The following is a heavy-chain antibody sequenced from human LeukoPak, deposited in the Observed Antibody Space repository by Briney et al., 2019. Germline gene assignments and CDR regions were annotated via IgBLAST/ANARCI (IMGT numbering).Heavy chain of an antibody. V-gene: IGHV1-18*01. J-gene: IGHJ4*02. CDR2: ISTYNGNT. CDR1: GYTFTSYG. Sequence: GASVKVSCKASGYTFTSYGISWVRQAPGQGLEWMGWISTYNGNTNFAQKFQGRVTMTTDTSTSTAYMELRSLRSDDTAVYYCARDVVRAGDLWPTADYWGQGTLVTVSS. D-gene: IGHD3-10*01. CDR3: ARDVVRAGDLWPTADY.